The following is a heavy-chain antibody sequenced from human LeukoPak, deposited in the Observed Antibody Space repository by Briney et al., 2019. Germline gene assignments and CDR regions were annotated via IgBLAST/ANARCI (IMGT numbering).Heavy chain of an antibody. CDR3: ATDYRDSSGYYYYFDY. D-gene: IGHD3-22*01. Sequence: ASVKVSCKVSGYTLTELSMHWVRQAPGKGPEWMGGFDPEDGETIYAQKFQGRVTMTEDTSTDTAYMELSSLRSEDTAVYYCATDYRDSSGYYYYFDYWGQGTLVTVSS. CDR1: GYTLTELS. V-gene: IGHV1-24*01. J-gene: IGHJ4*02. CDR2: FDPEDGET.